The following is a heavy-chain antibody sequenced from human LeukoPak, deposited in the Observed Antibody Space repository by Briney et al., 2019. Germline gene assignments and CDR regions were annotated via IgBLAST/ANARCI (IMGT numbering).Heavy chain of an antibody. Sequence: PGGTLRLSCAASGITFSSYGMSWVRQAPGKGLEWVGRIKSKTDGGTTDYAAPVKGRFTISRDDSKNTLYLQMNSLKTEDTAVYYCTTDRAGGYSYGAPPGGYWGQGTLVTVSS. V-gene: IGHV3-15*01. J-gene: IGHJ4*02. CDR3: TTDRAGGYSYGAPPGGY. D-gene: IGHD5-18*01. CDR2: IKSKTDGGTT. CDR1: GITFSSYG.